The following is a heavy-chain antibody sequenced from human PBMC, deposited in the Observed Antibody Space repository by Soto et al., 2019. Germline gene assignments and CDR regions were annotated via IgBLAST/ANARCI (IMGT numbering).Heavy chain of an antibody. J-gene: IGHJ4*02. Sequence: SETLSLTCTVSGVSISISGYYWVLIRQPPGKGLEWIARINHSGSTYYNPSLKSRVTISVDTSKNQFSLKLSSVTAADTAVYYCARGRESGTTSEKVVVVVAATDFDYWGQGTLVTVSS. D-gene: IGHD2-15*01. CDR1: GVSISISGYY. CDR2: INHSGST. V-gene: IGHV4-39*07. CDR3: ARGRESGTTSEKVVVVVAATDFDY.